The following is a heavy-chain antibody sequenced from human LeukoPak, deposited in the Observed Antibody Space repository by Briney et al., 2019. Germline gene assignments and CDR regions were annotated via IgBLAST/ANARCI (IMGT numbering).Heavy chain of an antibody. Sequence: GGSLRLSCAASGFTFSSYWMHWVRHAPGKGLVWVSRINSDGSSTSYADSVKGRFTISRDNAKNTLYLQMNSLRAEDTALYYCAKDWIKTHYGSGSYPFDYWGQGTLVTVSS. V-gene: IGHV3-74*01. D-gene: IGHD3-10*01. CDR1: GFTFSSYW. CDR2: INSDGSST. CDR3: AKDWIKTHYGSGSYPFDY. J-gene: IGHJ4*02.